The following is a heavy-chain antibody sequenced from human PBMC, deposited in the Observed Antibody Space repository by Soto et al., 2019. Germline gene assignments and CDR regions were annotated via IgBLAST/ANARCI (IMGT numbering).Heavy chain of an antibody. CDR2: INPKSDDT. Sequence: SVKVSCKASGYPFSDNQIHWLRRAPVQGLEWMGRINPKSDDTNYAQKFQGRVTMTRDTSIDTAYLELTGLTSDDTATYYCARKHSLDYIRWGLDPWGQGTLVTVSS. J-gene: IGHJ5*02. CDR3: ARKHSLDYIRWGLDP. CDR1: GYPFSDNQ. D-gene: IGHD4-4*01. V-gene: IGHV1-2*02.